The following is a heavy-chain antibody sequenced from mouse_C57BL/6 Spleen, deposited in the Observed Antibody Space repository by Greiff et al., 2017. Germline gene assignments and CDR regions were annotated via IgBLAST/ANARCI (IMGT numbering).Heavy chain of an antibody. D-gene: IGHD2-4*01. CDR3: ARLPLYYDYDDAMDY. J-gene: IGHJ4*01. Sequence: QVQLQQPGAELVKPGASVKLSCKASGYTFTSYWMHWVKQRPGQGLEWIGMIHPNSGSTNYNEKFKNKATLTVDKSSSTAYMQLSSLTSEDSAVYYCARLPLYYDYDDAMDYWGQGTSVTVSS. CDR1: GYTFTSYW. V-gene: IGHV1-64*01. CDR2: IHPNSGST.